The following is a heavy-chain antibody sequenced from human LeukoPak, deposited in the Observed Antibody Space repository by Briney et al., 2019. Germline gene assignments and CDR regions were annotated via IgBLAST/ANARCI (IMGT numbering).Heavy chain of an antibody. Sequence: PGGSLRLSCVGSGFSFSSYAVSWVRQAPGMGLEWVSGMTGGAATYYADSVKGWFVISRDNSKNTVYLQMNSLRAEDTALYFCAKDKIVGDGRWDFDYWGQGTLVTVSS. CDR2: MTGGAAT. J-gene: IGHJ4*02. CDR1: GFSFSSYA. V-gene: IGHV3-23*01. CDR3: AKDKIVGDGRWDFDY. D-gene: IGHD3-10*01.